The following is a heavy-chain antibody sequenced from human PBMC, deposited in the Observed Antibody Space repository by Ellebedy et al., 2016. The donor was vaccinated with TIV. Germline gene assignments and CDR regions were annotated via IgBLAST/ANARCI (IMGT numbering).Heavy chain of an antibody. D-gene: IGHD3-10*01. CDR2: ISSNLHYI. CDR3: ATDRGEGGLPSFFDS. Sequence: GESLKISCSTSGFNFSGCTMNWVRQAPGKGLEWVSSISSNLHYINYRYSVKVRFTISRDNAKNYLSLQMDSLRAEDAAVYYCATDRGEGGLPSFFDSWGQGTLVTVST. V-gene: IGHV3-21*01. J-gene: IGHJ4*02. CDR1: GFNFSGCT.